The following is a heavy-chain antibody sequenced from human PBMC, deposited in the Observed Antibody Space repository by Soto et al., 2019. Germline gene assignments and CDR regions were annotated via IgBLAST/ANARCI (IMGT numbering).Heavy chain of an antibody. V-gene: IGHV4-59*01. CDR2: IYFSGST. J-gene: IGHJ4*02. CDR3: ARVGGVAARTFAY. CDR1: GGSISSDY. Sequence: SETLSLTCTVSGGSISSDYWSWVRQPPGKGLEWIGYIYFSGSTNYDPSLESRVTISLDASKTQFSLKLRSLTTADTAVYYCARVGGVAARTFAYWGQGTLVTVSS. D-gene: IGHD6-6*01.